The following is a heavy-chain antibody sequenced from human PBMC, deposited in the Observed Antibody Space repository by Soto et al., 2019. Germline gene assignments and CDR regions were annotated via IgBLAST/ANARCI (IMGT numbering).Heavy chain of an antibody. Sequence: EVQLVESGGGLVQPGGSLSLSCAASGFTFSGHWMHWVRQVPGKGLEWVSRINTDGGSSAYADSVKGRFTISRDNAKNTLYLQMNGLRAEDTAVYYCAREAGYCSRTSCYRRAFDTWGQGTTVTVSS. D-gene: IGHD2-2*01. CDR1: GFTFSGHW. CDR2: INTDGGSS. CDR3: AREAGYCSRTSCYRRAFDT. V-gene: IGHV3-74*03. J-gene: IGHJ3*02.